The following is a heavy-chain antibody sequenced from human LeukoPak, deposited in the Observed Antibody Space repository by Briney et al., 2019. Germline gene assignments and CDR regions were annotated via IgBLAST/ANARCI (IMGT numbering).Heavy chain of an antibody. CDR3: ARGVGNFPN. Sequence: ASVKVSCKASGYTFTGYYIHWVRQAPGQGLEWMGWINTKSGGTNSAQKFQGRVTMTRDTSISTAYMEMSRLGSDDTAVYYCARGVGNFPNWGQGTLVTVSS. CDR2: INTKSGGT. D-gene: IGHD1-7*01. CDR1: GYTFTGYY. J-gene: IGHJ4*02. V-gene: IGHV1-2*02.